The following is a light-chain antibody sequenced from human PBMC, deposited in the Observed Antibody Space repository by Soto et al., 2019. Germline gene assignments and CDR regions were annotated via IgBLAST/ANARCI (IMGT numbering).Light chain of an antibody. CDR3: QQYARSPVT. CDR2: GAS. V-gene: IGKV3-20*01. CDR1: QSVGNNY. Sequence: EVVLTQSPGSLSLSPGERATLSCRASQSVGNNYLAWYQQRPGQAPRLLIYGASSRATGIPDKFSGSGSGTDFTLSISRLEPEDFAVYYCQQYARSPVTFGQGTRLEIK. J-gene: IGKJ5*01.